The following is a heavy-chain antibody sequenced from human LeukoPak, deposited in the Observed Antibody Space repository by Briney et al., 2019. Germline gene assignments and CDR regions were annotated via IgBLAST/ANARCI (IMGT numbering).Heavy chain of an antibody. CDR2: IYYSGST. CDR1: GGSISSGGYY. J-gene: IGHJ4*02. CDR3: ARVAYYYGSGSYYFDY. Sequence: SQTLSLTCTVPGGSISSGGYYWSSIRQHPGKGLEWIGYIYYSGSTYYNPSLRSRVATSVDTSKNQFSLKMSSVTAANTAVYYCARVAYYYGSGSYYFDYWGQGTLVTVSS. V-gene: IGHV4-31*03. D-gene: IGHD3-10*01.